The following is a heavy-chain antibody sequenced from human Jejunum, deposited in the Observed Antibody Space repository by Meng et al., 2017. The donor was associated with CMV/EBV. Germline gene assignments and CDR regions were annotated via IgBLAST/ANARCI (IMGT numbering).Heavy chain of an antibody. CDR1: LRTSGVG. CDR2: IYWNDDK. D-gene: IGHD3-3*01. V-gene: IGHV2-5*01. J-gene: IGHJ5*02. Sequence: LRTSGVGVGWIRQPPGEALEWLALIYWNDDKRYSPSLKSRLTIAKDTSKNQVVLTMTNMDPVDTATYYCAQTFNYDFWSGQPTWFDPWGQGTLVTVSS. CDR3: AQTFNYDFWSGQPTWFDP.